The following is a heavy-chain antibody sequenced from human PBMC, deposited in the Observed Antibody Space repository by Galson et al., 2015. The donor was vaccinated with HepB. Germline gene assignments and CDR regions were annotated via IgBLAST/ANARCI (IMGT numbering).Heavy chain of an antibody. J-gene: IGHJ6*02. Sequence: ETLSLTCAVSGGSISISNWWSWVRQPPGQGLEWIGEIYHSGSTNYNPSLKSRVTISVDKSKNQFSLKLSSVTAADTAVYYCARVQMPTTYCSGGSCFYYYYGMDVWGQGTTVTVSS. CDR1: GGSISISNW. CDR3: ARVQMPTTYCSGGSCFYYYYGMDV. CDR2: IYHSGST. V-gene: IGHV4-4*02. D-gene: IGHD2-15*01.